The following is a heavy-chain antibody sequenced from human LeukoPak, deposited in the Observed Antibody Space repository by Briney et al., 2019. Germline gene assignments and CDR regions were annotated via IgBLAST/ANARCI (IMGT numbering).Heavy chain of an antibody. CDR3: ARGPYYYYYMDV. J-gene: IGHJ6*03. CDR1: GGSFSGYY. V-gene: IGHV4-34*01. Sequence: SETLSLTCAVYGGSFSGYYWSWIRQPPGKGLEWIGEINHSGSTNYNPSLKSRVTISVDTSKNQFSLKLSSVTAADTAVYYCARGPYYYYYMDVWGKGTTVTVSS. CDR2: INHSGST.